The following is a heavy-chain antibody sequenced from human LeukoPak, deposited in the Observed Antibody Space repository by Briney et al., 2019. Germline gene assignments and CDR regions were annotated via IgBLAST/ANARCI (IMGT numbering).Heavy chain of an antibody. Sequence: PGGSLRLSCAASGFTFNDYAMHWVRQVPGKGLEWLSLITGDGGSTYYADSVKGRFTISRDNSKNSLYLQMNSLRTEDTALYYCAVIPYYDILTGYYSSFDHWGQGTLVTVSS. J-gene: IGHJ4*02. D-gene: IGHD3-9*01. V-gene: IGHV3-43*02. CDR2: ITGDGGST. CDR3: AVIPYYDILTGYYSSFDH. CDR1: GFTFNDYA.